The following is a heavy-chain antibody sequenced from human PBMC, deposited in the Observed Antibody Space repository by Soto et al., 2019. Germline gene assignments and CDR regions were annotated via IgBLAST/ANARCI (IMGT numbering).Heavy chain of an antibody. CDR3: ASDLVGASDSYGLDV. J-gene: IGHJ6*02. D-gene: IGHD1-26*01. CDR1: GFTFSNYG. Sequence: HGGSLRLCCAASGFTFSNYGMPWVRQAPGKGLEWVAIIWHDGNNKYYADSVRGRFIISRDNSKNRLYLQMNSLRAEDTAVYYCASDLVGASDSYGLDVWGQGTSVTVSS. V-gene: IGHV3-33*01. CDR2: IWHDGNNK.